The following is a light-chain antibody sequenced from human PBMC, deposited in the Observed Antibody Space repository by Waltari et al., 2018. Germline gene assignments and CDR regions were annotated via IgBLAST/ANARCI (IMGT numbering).Light chain of an antibody. CDR1: QSLLHSNGYTY. Sequence: DIVMTQTPLSLPVTPGEPASISCRSSQSLLHSNGYTYLFWYLQKPGQSPQLLIYLGSNRASGVPDRFSGSGSGTDFTLKISRVEAEDVGVYYCLQDIQLPIFTFGPGTKLDIK. CDR2: LGS. J-gene: IGKJ3*01. V-gene: IGKV2-28*01. CDR3: LQDIQLPIFT.